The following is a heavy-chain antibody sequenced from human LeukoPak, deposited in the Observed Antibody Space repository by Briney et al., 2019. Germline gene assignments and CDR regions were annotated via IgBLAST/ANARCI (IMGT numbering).Heavy chain of an antibody. CDR3: ATNLYCSGGSCYGRDLIALDY. CDR1: GYTFTGYY. D-gene: IGHD2-15*01. V-gene: IGHV1-2*04. Sequence: ASVKVSCKASGYTFTGYYMHWVRQAPGQGLEWMGWFNPNSGGTNYAQKFQGWVTMTRDTSISTAYMELSRLRSDDTAVYYCATNLYCSGGSCYGRDLIALDYWGQGTLVTVSS. CDR2: FNPNSGGT. J-gene: IGHJ4*02.